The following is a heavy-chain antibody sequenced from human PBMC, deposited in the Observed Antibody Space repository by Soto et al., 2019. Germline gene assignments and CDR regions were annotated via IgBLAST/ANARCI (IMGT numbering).Heavy chain of an antibody. CDR1: GFTFSDHY. CDR2: TRNKANSYTT. J-gene: IGHJ3*02. V-gene: IGHV3-72*01. Sequence: GGSLRLSCAASGFTFSDHYMDWVRQAPGKGLEWVGRTRNKANSYTTEYAASVKGRFTISRDDSKNSLYLRMNSLKTEDTAVYYCARGERDYYDSSGYYAFDIWGRGTMVTVSS. D-gene: IGHD3-22*01. CDR3: ARGERDYYDSSGYYAFDI.